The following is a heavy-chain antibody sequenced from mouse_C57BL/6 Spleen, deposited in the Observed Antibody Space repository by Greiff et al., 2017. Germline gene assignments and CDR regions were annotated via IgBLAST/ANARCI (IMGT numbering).Heavy chain of an antibody. D-gene: IGHD1-1*01. V-gene: IGHV1-81*01. CDR1: GYTFTSYG. Sequence: VKLVESGAELARPGASVKLSCKASGYTFTSYGISWVKQRTGQGLEWIGEIYPRSGNTYYNEKFKGKATLTADKSSSTAYMELRSLTSEDSAVYFCARLDYGSSYDYWGQGTTLTVSS. CDR3: ARLDYGSSYDY. J-gene: IGHJ2*01. CDR2: IYPRSGNT.